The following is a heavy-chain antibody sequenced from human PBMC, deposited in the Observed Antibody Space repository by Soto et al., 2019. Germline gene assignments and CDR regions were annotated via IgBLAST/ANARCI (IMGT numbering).Heavy chain of an antibody. D-gene: IGHD3-10*01. CDR2: ISYDGSNK. CDR3: ASGSPYGSGRYYMSGMDV. Sequence: QVQLVESGGGVVQPGRSLRLSCAASGFTFSSYAMHWVRQAPGKGLEWVAVISYDGSNKYYADSVKGRFTISRDNSKNTLYLQMNSLRAEDTAVYYCASGSPYGSGRYYMSGMDVWGQGTTVTVSS. V-gene: IGHV3-30-3*01. J-gene: IGHJ6*02. CDR1: GFTFSSYA.